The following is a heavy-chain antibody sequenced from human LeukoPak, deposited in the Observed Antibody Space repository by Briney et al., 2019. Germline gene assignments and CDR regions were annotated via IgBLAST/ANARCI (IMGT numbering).Heavy chain of an antibody. CDR2: IKQDGSEK. D-gene: IGHD5-18*01. J-gene: IGHJ4*02. CDR1: GFTFSSYW. CDR3: AREARYSYGYDY. Sequence: GGSLRLSCAASGFTFSSYWMSWVRQAPGQGLEWVANIKQDGSEKYYVDSANSRFTISRDNAKSSLHLQMNSLRAEDTAVYYCAREARYSYGYDYWGQGTLVGVSS. V-gene: IGHV3-7*01.